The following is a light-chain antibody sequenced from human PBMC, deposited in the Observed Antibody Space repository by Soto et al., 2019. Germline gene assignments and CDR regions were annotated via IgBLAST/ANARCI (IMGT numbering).Light chain of an antibody. J-gene: IGLJ2*01. Sequence: QSVLTQPPSVSAAPGQKVTISCSGSSSNIGKNSVSWYQHLPGTAPKLLIYDDYKRPSGIPDRFSGSKSGTSATLGITGLQTGDEADYFCATWDSRLSGLFGGGTKLTVL. CDR3: ATWDSRLSGL. CDR1: SSNIGKNS. CDR2: DDY. V-gene: IGLV1-51*01.